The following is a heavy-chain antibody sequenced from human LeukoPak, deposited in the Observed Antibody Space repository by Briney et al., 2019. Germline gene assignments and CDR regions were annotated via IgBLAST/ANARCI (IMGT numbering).Heavy chain of an antibody. Sequence: ASVKVSCKASGYTFTSYYMHWVRQAPGQGLEWMGIINPSGGSTSYAQKFQGRVTMTRDMSTSTVYMELGSLRSEDTAVYYCARGDIVATIFREDAFDIWGQGTMVTVSS. CDR2: INPSGGST. J-gene: IGHJ3*02. V-gene: IGHV1-46*01. CDR1: GYTFTSYY. D-gene: IGHD5-12*01. CDR3: ARGDIVATIFREDAFDI.